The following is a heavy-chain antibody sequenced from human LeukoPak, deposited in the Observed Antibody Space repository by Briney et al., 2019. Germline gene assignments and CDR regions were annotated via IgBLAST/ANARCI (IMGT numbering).Heavy chain of an antibody. Sequence: ASVKVSCKASGYTFTGYYMHWVRQAPGQGLEWMGWINPNSGGTNYGQKFQGRVTMTRDTSISIAYMELSRLRSDDTAVYYCARSSSAWELFDYWGQGTLVTVSS. CDR1: GYTFTGYY. D-gene: IGHD1-26*01. CDR3: ARSSSAWELFDY. J-gene: IGHJ4*02. CDR2: INPNSGGT. V-gene: IGHV1-2*02.